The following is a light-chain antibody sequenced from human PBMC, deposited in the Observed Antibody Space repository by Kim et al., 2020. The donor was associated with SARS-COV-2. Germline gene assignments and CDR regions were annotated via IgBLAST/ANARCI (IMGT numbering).Light chain of an antibody. CDR1: QSVRSTY. CDR3: QQYGNS. J-gene: IGKJ1*01. Sequence: LCLSPGESATLACRARQSVRSTYMTWYQQKPGEAPRSLIYGTANRATGIPDRFSGRGSGTDFTLTISRLEPEDFAVYYCQQYGNSFGQGTKVDIK. V-gene: IGKV3-20*01. CDR2: GTA.